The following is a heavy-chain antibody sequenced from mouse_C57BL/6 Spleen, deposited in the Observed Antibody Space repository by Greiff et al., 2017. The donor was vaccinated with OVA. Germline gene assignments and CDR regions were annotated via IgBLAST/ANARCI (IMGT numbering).Heavy chain of an antibody. CDR3: ARRCRYAMDY. J-gene: IGHJ4*01. Sequence: QVQLKESGPGLVQPSQSLSITCTVSGFSLTSYGVHWVRQSPGKGLEWLGVIWSGGSTAYYAAFISRLSISKDNSKSQFFFKMNRLQADDTAIYYCARRCRYAMDYWGQGTSVTVSS. CDR2: IWSGGST. V-gene: IGHV2-2*01. CDR1: GFSLTSYG.